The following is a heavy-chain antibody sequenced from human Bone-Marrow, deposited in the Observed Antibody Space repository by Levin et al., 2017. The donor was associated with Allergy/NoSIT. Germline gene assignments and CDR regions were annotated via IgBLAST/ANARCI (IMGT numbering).Heavy chain of an antibody. CDR3: ARDRRDYYDSYFDL. Sequence: GGSLRLSCAASGFTFSSYWMSWVRQAPGKGLEWVANIKQDGSEKYYVDSVKGRFTISRDNAKNSLYLQMNSLRAEDTAVYYCARDRRDYYDSYFDLWGRGTLVTVSS. CDR2: IKQDGSEK. J-gene: IGHJ2*01. CDR1: GFTFSSYW. D-gene: IGHD3-22*01. V-gene: IGHV3-7*01.